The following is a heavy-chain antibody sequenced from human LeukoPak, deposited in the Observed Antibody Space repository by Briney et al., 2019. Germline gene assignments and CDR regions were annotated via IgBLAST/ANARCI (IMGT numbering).Heavy chain of an antibody. CDR3: AIGGGSYHFDY. J-gene: IGHJ4*02. CDR1: GGSISSYY. V-gene: IGHV4-59*01. CDR2: IYYSGST. Sequence: SETLSLTCTVSGGSISSYYWSWIWQPPGKGLEWIGYIYYSGSTNYNPSLKSRVTISVDTSKNQFSLKLSSVTAADTAVYYCAIGGGSYHFDYWGQGTLVTVSS. D-gene: IGHD1-26*01.